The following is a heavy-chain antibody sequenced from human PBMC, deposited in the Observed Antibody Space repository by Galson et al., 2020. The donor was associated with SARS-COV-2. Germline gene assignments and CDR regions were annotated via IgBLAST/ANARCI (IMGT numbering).Heavy chain of an antibody. V-gene: IGHV3-30*18. CDR3: AKDLEPRVWGLPGHPEY. CDR2: ISYDGSKK. CDR1: GFTFSSYG. Sequence: QAGGSLRLSCAASGFTFSSYGMHWVRQAPGKGLEWVAVISYDGSKKYYADSVKGRFTISRDTSNNTLYLQMNSLRAEDTSVYYCAKDLEPRVWGLPGHPEYWGQGILVTVSS. D-gene: IGHD7-27*01. J-gene: IGHJ4*02.